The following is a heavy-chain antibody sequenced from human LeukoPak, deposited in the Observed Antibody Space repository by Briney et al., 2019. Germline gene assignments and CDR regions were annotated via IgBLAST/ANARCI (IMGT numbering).Heavy chain of an antibody. D-gene: IGHD3-3*01. Sequence: SETLSLTCAVYGGSFSGYYWSWIRQPPGKGLEWIGEINHSGSTNYNPSLKSRVTISVDTSKNQFSLKLSSVTAADTAVYYCARAQHDFWSGYWSPWGQGTLVTVSS. CDR1: GGSFSGYY. CDR2: INHSGST. V-gene: IGHV4-34*01. CDR3: ARAQHDFWSGYWSP. J-gene: IGHJ4*02.